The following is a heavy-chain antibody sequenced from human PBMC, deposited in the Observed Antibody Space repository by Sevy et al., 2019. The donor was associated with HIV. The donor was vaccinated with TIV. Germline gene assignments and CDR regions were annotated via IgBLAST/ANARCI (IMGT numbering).Heavy chain of an antibody. CDR2: ISSSSSTI. D-gene: IGHD1-26*01. CDR1: GFTFSSYS. J-gene: IGHJ1*01. V-gene: IGHV3-48*02. Sequence: GGSLRLSCAASGFTFSSYSMNWVRQAPGKGLEWVSYISSSSSTIYYADSVKGRFTISRENAKNSLYLQMNSLRDEDTAVYYCARDAGLVGARAAEYFQHWGQGTLVTVSS. CDR3: ARDAGLVGARAAEYFQH.